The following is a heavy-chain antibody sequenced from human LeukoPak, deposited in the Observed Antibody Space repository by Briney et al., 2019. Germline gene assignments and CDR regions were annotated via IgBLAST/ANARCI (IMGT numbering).Heavy chain of an antibody. CDR1: GRSITSYY. Sequence: SETLSLTRTVSGRSITSYYWSWIRQPPGKGLEWIGYIYYSGSTNHNPSLKSRVTMSVDTSKNQFSLKLSSVTAADTAAYYCARGLEGYYYYYYMDVWGKGTTVTVSS. V-gene: IGHV4-59*01. CDR3: ARGLEGYYYYYYMDV. D-gene: IGHD2-15*01. J-gene: IGHJ6*03. CDR2: IYYSGST.